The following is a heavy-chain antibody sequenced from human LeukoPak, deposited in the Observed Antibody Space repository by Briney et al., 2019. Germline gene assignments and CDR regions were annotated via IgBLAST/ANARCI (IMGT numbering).Heavy chain of an antibody. CDR2: ISAYNGDT. CDR3: AGAWTGATGGYYYYGMDV. D-gene: IGHD1-26*01. CDR1: GYSFSRYG. Sequence: ASVKVSCKASGYSFSRYGITWVRQAPGQGLEWMGWISAYNGDTHYAQKLQGRVTMTTDTSTSTAYMELRSLRFDDTAVYYCAGAWTGATGGYYYYGMDVWGQGTTVTVSS. J-gene: IGHJ6*02. V-gene: IGHV1-18*01.